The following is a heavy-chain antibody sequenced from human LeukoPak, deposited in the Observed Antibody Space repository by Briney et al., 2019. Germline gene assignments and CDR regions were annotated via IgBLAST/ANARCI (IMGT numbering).Heavy chain of an antibody. CDR2: IYYTGST. J-gene: IGHJ2*01. CDR1: GGSISSYY. D-gene: IGHD3-10*01. V-gene: IGHV4-59*01. CDR3: ARDDGYYGSGRSNWYFDL. Sequence: SETLSLTCTVSGGSISSYYWRWIRQPPGKGLEWIGYIYYTGSTNYNPSLKSRVTISVDTSKNQFSLKLSSVTAADTAVYYCARDDGYYGSGRSNWYFDLWGRGTLVTVSS.